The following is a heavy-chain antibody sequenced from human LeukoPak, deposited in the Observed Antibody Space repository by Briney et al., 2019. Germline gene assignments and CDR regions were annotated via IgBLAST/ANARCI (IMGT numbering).Heavy chain of an antibody. CDR1: GFTMSNAY. V-gene: IGHV3-15*01. CDR2: IKSKTDAGTI. Sequence: PGGSLSLTCAASGFTMSNAYMSWVRQAPGKGLEWVGRIKSKTDAGTIDYAAPVNGRVTISRDDSKNTLYLQMNSLKTEDTAVYYCSTGDYWGQGTLVTVSS. CDR3: STGDY. J-gene: IGHJ4*02.